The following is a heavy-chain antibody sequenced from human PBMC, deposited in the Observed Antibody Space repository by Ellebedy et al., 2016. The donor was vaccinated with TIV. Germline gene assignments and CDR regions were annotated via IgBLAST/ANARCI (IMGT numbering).Heavy chain of an antibody. CDR3: VGEIWAGYRFDY. Sequence: MPSETLSLTCTVSGGSISSGNYYWGWIRQPPGKGLEWIGYVDHRGSTTYNPSLKTRVTISVDTAKNQFSLKLSSVTAADTAVYYCVGEIWAGYRFDYWGQGTLVTVSS. CDR2: VDHRGST. D-gene: IGHD3/OR15-3a*01. V-gene: IGHV4-61*01. CDR1: GGSISSGNYY. J-gene: IGHJ4*02.